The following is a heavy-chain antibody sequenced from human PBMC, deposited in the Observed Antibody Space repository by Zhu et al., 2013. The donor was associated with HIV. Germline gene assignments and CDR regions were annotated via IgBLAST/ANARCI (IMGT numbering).Heavy chain of an antibody. J-gene: IGHJ3*02. CDR2: ISYDGSNK. Sequence: VQLVESGGGVVQPGRSLRLSCAASGFTFSSYAMHWVRQAPGKGLEWVAVISYDGSNKYYADSVKGRFTISRDNSKNTLYLQMNSLRAEDTAVYYCASESDLSSRDAIDIWGQGTLVTVSS. V-gene: IGHV3-30-3*01. D-gene: IGHD3-16*02. CDR1: GFTFSSYA. CDR3: ASESDLSSRDAIDI.